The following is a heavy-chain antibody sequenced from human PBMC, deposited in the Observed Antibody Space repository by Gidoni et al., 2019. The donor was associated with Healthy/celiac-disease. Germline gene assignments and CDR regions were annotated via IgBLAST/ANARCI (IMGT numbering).Heavy chain of an antibody. CDR2: ISGSGGST. V-gene: IGHV3-23*04. Sequence: EVQLVESGGGLVQPGGSLRLTCAASGFTFSSYAMRWVRQAPGKGLVWVSAISGSGGSTYYADSVKGRFTISRDNSKNTLYLQMNSLRAEDTAVYYCAKDHYYGSGSFDYWGQGTLVTVSS. D-gene: IGHD3-10*01. CDR3: AKDHYYGSGSFDY. CDR1: GFTFSSYA. J-gene: IGHJ4*02.